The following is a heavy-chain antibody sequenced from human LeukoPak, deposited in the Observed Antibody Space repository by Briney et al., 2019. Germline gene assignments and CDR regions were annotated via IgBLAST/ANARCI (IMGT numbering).Heavy chain of an antibody. V-gene: IGHV4-4*02. D-gene: IGHD3-3*01. Sequence: SGTLSLTCAVSGGSILSTNWWSWVRPPPGKGLEWIGEVHLNGATNYNPSVEGRVTTSIDKSKNHLSLEVISVTAADTAMYYCARESEAFSPFGFWGQGNPVTVSS. CDR2: VHLNGAT. CDR1: GGSILSTNW. CDR3: ARESEAFSPFGF. J-gene: IGHJ4*02.